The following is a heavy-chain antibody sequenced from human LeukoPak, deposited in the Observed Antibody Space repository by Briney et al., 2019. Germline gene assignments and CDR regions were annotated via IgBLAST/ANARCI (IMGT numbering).Heavy chain of an antibody. CDR2: ISGSGGST. CDR3: AKDGYCSAGSCFSANDAFDI. D-gene: IGHD2-15*01. CDR1: GFTVSTNY. V-gene: IGHV3-23*01. Sequence: GGSLRLSCAASGFTVSTNYMSWVRQAPGKGLEWVSAISGSGGSTYYADSVKGRFTISRDNSKNSLYLQMNSLRAEDTAVYYCAKDGYCSAGSCFSANDAFDIWGQGTMVTVSS. J-gene: IGHJ3*02.